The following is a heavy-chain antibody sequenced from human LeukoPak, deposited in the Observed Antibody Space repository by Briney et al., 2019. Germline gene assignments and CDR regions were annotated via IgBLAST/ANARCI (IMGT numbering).Heavy chain of an antibody. Sequence: ASVKVSCKASGYTFTSYGISWVRQAPGQGLEWMGWISAYNGNTNYAQKLQGRVTMTTDTSTSTAYMELRSLRSDDTAVYYCARARIDGSGYYDRLGYYFDYWGQGTLVTVSS. CDR2: ISAYNGNT. J-gene: IGHJ4*02. V-gene: IGHV1-18*01. CDR1: GYTFTSYG. CDR3: ARARIDGSGYYDRLGYYFDY. D-gene: IGHD3-22*01.